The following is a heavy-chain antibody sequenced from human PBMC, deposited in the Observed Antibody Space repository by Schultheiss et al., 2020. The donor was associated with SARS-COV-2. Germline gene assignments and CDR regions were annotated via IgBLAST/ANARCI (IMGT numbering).Heavy chain of an antibody. J-gene: IGHJ6*02. CDR1: GGTFSSYA. D-gene: IGHD6-6*01. V-gene: IGHV1-2*04. CDR3: ARARPDKGGSRPYYYYGMDV. Sequence: ASVKVSCKASGGTFSSYAISWVRQAPGQGLEWMGWINPNSGGTNYAQKFQGWVTMTRDTSISTAYMELSRLRSEDTAVYYCARARPDKGGSRPYYYYGMDVWGQGTTVTVSS. CDR2: INPNSGGT.